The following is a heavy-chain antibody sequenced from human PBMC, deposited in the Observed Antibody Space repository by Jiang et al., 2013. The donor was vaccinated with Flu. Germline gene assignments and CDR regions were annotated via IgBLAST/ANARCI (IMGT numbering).Heavy chain of an antibody. D-gene: IGHD6-13*01. CDR1: GFTFSTYA. J-gene: IGHJ3*02. Sequence: QLLESGGGLVQPGGSLRLSCAGSGFTFSTYAMSWVRQAPGKGLEWVSSISGTGGSTYYADSVKGRFTISRDNFKNTLYLQMNSLRAEDTAIYYCAKVDSSSWRSAFDIWGQGTMVTVSS. CDR3: AKVDSSSWRSAFDI. V-gene: IGHV3-23*01. CDR2: ISGTGGST.